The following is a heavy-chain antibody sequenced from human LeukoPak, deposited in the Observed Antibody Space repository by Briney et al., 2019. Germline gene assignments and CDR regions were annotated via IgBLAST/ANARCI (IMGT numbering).Heavy chain of an antibody. Sequence: PSETLSLTCTVSGGSISSYYWSWIRQPPGKGLEWIGYIYYSGSTNYNPSLKSRVTISVDTSKNQFSLKLSSVTAADTAVYYCARDGEYSSSFDYWGQGTLVTVSS. V-gene: IGHV4-59*01. CDR2: IYYSGST. D-gene: IGHD6-6*01. CDR1: GGSISSYY. CDR3: ARDGEYSSSFDY. J-gene: IGHJ4*02.